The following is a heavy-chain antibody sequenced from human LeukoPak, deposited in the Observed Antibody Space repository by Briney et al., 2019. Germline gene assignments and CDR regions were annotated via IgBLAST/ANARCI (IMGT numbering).Heavy chain of an antibody. CDR1: GFTFNNYG. Sequence: GGSLRLSCAASGFTFNNYGMHWVRRAPGKGLEWLAFIRYDGSNTYYADSVKGRFTISRDNSKNTLYLQMNSLRAEDTAVYYCAKGPVVVAATGYMDVWGKGTTVTISS. CDR2: IRYDGSNT. J-gene: IGHJ6*03. V-gene: IGHV3-30*02. CDR3: AKGPVVVAATGYMDV. D-gene: IGHD2-15*01.